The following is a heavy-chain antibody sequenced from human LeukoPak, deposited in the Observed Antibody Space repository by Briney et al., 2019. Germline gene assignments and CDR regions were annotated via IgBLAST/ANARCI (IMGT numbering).Heavy chain of an antibody. D-gene: IGHD1-1*01. CDR1: GGSISSYH. CDR2: IYTSGST. V-gene: IGHV4-4*09. CDR3: ARLDVGSIDY. J-gene: IGHJ4*02. Sequence: SETLSLTCTVSGGSISSYHWGWIRQPPGKGLEWIGYIYTSGSTNYNPSLKSRVTISVDTSKNQFSLKLSSVTAADTAVYYCARLDVGSIDYWGQGTLVTVSS.